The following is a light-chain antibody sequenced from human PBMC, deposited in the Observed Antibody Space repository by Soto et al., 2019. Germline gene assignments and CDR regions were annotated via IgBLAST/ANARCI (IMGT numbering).Light chain of an antibody. V-gene: IGLV1-40*01. CDR3: QSYDSSLSGWL. CDR2: GNS. Sequence: QSVLTQPPSVSGAPGQRVTISCTGSSSNIGAGYDVHWYQQLPGTAPKLLIYGNSNRPSGVPDRFSGSKSGTSASLAITGLQAEDEADYYCQSYDSSLSGWLFGAGTKLTVL. J-gene: IGLJ3*02. CDR1: SSNIGAGYD.